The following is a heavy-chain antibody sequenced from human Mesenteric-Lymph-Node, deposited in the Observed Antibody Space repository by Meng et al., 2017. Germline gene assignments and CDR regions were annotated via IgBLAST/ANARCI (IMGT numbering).Heavy chain of an antibody. J-gene: IGHJ5*02. Sequence: GSLRLSCTVSGGSISSYYWSWIRQPPGKGLEWIGYIYYSGSTNYNPSLKSRVTISVDTSKNQFSLKLSSVTAADTAVYYCARGPHDYVWGSTIFFGPLNWFDPWGQGTLVTVSS. V-gene: IGHV4-59*12. CDR3: ARGPHDYVWGSTIFFGPLNWFDP. CDR1: GGSISSYY. CDR2: IYYSGST. D-gene: IGHD3-16*01.